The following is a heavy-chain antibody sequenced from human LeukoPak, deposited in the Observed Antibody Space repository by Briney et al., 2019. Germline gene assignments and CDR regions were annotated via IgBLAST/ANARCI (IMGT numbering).Heavy chain of an antibody. CDR3: AKVQRDFVVVVAATRDYYYYGMDV. V-gene: IGHV3-23*01. D-gene: IGHD2-15*01. J-gene: IGHJ6*02. CDR1: GFTFSTYA. CDR2: ISGSGGST. Sequence: GGSLRLSCEASGFTFSTYAMSWVRQAPGRGLEWVSAISGSGGSTYYADSVKGRFTISRDNSKNTLYLQMNSLRAEDTAVYYCAKVQRDFVVVVAATRDYYYYGMDVWGQGTTVTVSS.